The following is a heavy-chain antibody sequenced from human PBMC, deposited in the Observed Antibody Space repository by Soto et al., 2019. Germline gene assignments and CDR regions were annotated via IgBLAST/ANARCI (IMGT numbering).Heavy chain of an antibody. D-gene: IGHD1-20*01. CDR3: ARPHLNNVDS. CDR1: GYSFINYW. V-gene: IGHV5-51*01. CDR2: INPGNSET. Sequence: LGESLKISCQASGYSFINYWIGWVRQMPGKGLEWMAIINPGNSETRYSPSFQGQVTVPADKSISTVYLQWSSLKASDTAMYFCARPHLNNVDSWGQGTLVTVSS. J-gene: IGHJ4*02.